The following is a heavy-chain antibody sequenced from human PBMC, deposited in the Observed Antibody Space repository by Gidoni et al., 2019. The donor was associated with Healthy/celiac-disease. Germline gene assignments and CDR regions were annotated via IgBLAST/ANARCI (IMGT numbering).Heavy chain of an antibody. CDR2: IRSKAYGGTT. Sequence: EVQLVASGGGLVQPGRSLRLSCTASGFTFGDYAMSWFRQAPGKGLEWVGFIRSKAYGGTTEYAASVKGRFTISRDDSKSIAYLQMNSLKTEDTAVYYCTRAFTYGDYAAGYWGQGTLVTVSS. CDR1: GFTFGDYA. V-gene: IGHV3-49*03. D-gene: IGHD4-17*01. J-gene: IGHJ4*02. CDR3: TRAFTYGDYAAGY.